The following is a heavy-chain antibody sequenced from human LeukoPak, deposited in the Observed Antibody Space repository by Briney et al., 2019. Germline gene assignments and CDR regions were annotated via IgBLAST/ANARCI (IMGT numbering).Heavy chain of an antibody. CDR3: ARVGQWLVRSHSMDD. V-gene: IGHV4-34*01. D-gene: IGHD6-19*01. CDR2: INHSGSA. CDR1: GESFSPYY. J-gene: IGHJ6*03. Sequence: KASETLSLTCAVYGESFSPYYWSWIRQPPGKGLEWIGEINHSGSANYNPSLKSRATISVDTSKNQFSLKLTTVTAADTAVYYCARVGQWLVRSHSMDDWDKGTTVTVSS.